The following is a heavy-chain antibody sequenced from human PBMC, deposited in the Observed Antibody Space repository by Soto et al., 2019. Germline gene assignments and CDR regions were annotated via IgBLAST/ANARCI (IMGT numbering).Heavy chain of an antibody. V-gene: IGHV1-2*02. Sequence: GASVKVSCKASGYTFTGYYMHWVRQAPGQGLEWMGWINPNSGGTNYAQKFQGRVTMTRDTSISTAYMELSRLRSDDTAVYYCARDRRYYDILTGCFIYYYYGMDVWGQGTTVTVSS. CDR1: GYTFTGYY. J-gene: IGHJ6*02. D-gene: IGHD3-9*01. CDR2: INPNSGGT. CDR3: ARDRRYYDILTGCFIYYYYGMDV.